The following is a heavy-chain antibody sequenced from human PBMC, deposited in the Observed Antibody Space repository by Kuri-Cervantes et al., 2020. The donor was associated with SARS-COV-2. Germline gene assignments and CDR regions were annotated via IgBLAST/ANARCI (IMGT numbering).Heavy chain of an antibody. J-gene: IGHJ5*02. V-gene: IGHV4-61*02. Sequence: SETLSLTCTVSGGSISSGSYYWSWLRQPAGKGLEWIGRIYTSGSTNYNPSLKSRVTISVDTSKTQFSLKLSSVTAADTAVYYCVKGAARITYSGVVIANGFDPWGQGTLVTVSS. D-gene: IGHD3-3*01. CDR1: GGSISSGSYY. CDR3: VKGAARITYSGVVIANGFDP. CDR2: IYTSGST.